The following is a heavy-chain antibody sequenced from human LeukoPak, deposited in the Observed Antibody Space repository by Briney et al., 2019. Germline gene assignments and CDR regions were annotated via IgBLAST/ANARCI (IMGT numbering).Heavy chain of an antibody. V-gene: IGHV1-46*01. J-gene: IGHJ6*03. Sequence: GASVKVSCKASGYTFTSYYMHWVRQAPGQGLEWMGIINPSGDSSSYAQKLQGRVTMTTDTSTSTAYMELRSLRSDDTAVYYCARAVMTARKHHYYYYYMDVWGKGTTVTVSS. CDR1: GYTFTSYY. D-gene: IGHD6-6*01. CDR3: ARAVMTARKHHYYYYYMDV. CDR2: INPSGDSS.